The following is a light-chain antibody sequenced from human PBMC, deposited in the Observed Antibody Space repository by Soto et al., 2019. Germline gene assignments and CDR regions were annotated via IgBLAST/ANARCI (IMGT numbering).Light chain of an antibody. CDR3: QQLNNYPLT. Sequence: DIVMTQSPLSLPVTPGEPASISCRSSQSLLHSNGYNDLYSYLQQPVQSPQLLIYEASILQSGVPSTFSGSGSGTEFTLPISSLQPEDFATYYCQQLNNYPLTFGGGTKVDI. CDR2: EAS. CDR1: QSLLHSNGYND. V-gene: IGKV2-28*01. J-gene: IGKJ4*01.